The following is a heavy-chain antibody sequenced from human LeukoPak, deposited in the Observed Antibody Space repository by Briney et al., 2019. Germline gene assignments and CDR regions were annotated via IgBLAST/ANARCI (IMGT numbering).Heavy chain of an antibody. J-gene: IGHJ6*03. Sequence: SEILSLTCAVSGYSISSGYYWGWIRQPPGKGLEWIGEINHSGSTNYNPSLKSRVTISVDTSKNQFSLKLSSVTAADTAVYYCARKGGYYYGSGSYSRYYYMDVWGKGTTVTVSS. D-gene: IGHD3-10*01. V-gene: IGHV4-38-2*01. CDR2: INHSGST. CDR1: GYSISSGYY. CDR3: ARKGGYYYGSGSYSRYYYMDV.